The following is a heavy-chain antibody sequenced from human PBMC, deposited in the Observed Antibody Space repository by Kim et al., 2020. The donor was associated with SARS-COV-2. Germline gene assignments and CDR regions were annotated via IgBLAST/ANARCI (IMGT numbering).Heavy chain of an antibody. J-gene: IGHJ5*02. V-gene: IGHV4-59*13. Sequence: SETLSLTCTVSGGSISRYYWSWIRQPPGKGLEWIGYIYYSGSTNYNPSLKSRVTISVDTSKNQFSLKLSSVTAADTAVYYCAGAGKYYDILTGYYMEKDWFVPWCRETLLTIAS. D-gene: IGHD3-9*01. CDR1: GGSISRYY. CDR3: AGAGKYYDILTGYYMEKDWFVP. CDR2: IYYSGST.